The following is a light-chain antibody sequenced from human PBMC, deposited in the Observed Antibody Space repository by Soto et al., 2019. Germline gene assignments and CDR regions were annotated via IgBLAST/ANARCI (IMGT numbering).Light chain of an antibody. V-gene: IGKV3-11*01. J-gene: IGKJ1*01. CDR3: QQRGNWPWT. CDR2: DVS. Sequence: EIVLTQSPATLSLSPGERATLSCRASQSVSTYLAWYQQKPGQAPRLLIYDVSKRATGIPARFSGSRSGTDFTLPIGSLEPEDFAVYYCQQRGNWPWTFGQGTKVQIK. CDR1: QSVSTY.